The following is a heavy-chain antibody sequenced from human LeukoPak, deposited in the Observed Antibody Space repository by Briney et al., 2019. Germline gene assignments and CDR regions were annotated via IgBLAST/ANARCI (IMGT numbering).Heavy chain of an antibody. J-gene: IGHJ4*02. CDR3: VRRVRYFGQNDY. D-gene: IGHD3-9*01. Sequence: SQTLSLTCTVSGGSISSGGYYWSWIRQHPGKGLEWIGYIYYSGSTYYNPSLKSRVTISVDTSKNQFSLKLSSVTAADSAVYYCVRRVRYFGQNDYWGQGTLVTVSS. CDR2: IYYSGST. V-gene: IGHV4-31*03. CDR1: GGSISSGGYY.